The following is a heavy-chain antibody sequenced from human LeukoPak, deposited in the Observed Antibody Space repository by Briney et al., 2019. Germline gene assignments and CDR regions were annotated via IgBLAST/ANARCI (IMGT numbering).Heavy chain of an antibody. D-gene: IGHD2-2*01. J-gene: IGHJ3*02. CDR3: AREGCSTTSCYLRAFDI. V-gene: IGHV1-18*04. CDR2: SSAYTGNT. Sequence: ASVKVSCKASGYTFTSFGISWVRQAPGQGLEWMGWSSAYTGNTNYVQNLQGRVTMTTDTSTSTAYMELRSLRSDNTAVYYCAREGCSTTSCYLRAFDIWGQGTMVTVSS. CDR1: GYTFTSFG.